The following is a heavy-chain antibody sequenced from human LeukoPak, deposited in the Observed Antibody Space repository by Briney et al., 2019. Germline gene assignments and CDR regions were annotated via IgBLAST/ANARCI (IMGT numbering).Heavy chain of an antibody. D-gene: IGHD6-13*01. Sequence: ASGPTLVNPTQTLTLTCTFSGFSLSTSGVGVGWIRQPPGKALEWLALIYWDDDKRYSPSQKSRLTITKDTSKNQVVLTMTNMDPVDTATYYCAHSNTYSSSWGSSAFDIWGQGTMVTVSS. V-gene: IGHV2-5*02. CDR1: GFSLSTSGVG. J-gene: IGHJ3*02. CDR3: AHSNTYSSSWGSSAFDI. CDR2: IYWDDDK.